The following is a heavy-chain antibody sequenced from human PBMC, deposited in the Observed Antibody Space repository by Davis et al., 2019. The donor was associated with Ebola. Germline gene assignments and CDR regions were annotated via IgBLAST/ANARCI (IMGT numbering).Heavy chain of an antibody. V-gene: IGHV3-48*04. CDR2: ISSSGSTI. CDR3: ARGYKTFDY. D-gene: IGHD5-24*01. CDR1: GFTFTNAW. Sequence: PGGSLRLSCAAPGFTFTNAWMNWVRQAPGKGLEWVSYISSSGSTIYYVDAVKGRFTISRDNTKNSLYLHMNSLRAEDTAVYYCARGYKTFDYWGQGTLVTVSS. J-gene: IGHJ4*02.